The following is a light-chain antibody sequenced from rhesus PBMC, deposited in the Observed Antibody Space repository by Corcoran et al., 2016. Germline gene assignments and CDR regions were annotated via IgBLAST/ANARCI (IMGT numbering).Light chain of an antibody. Sequence: DIVMTQTPLSLPVTPGEPASISCRSSQTLLHSDGYTYLDWYLQKPGQSPQLLIYLGANRASGVPDRFRGRGSGNDLTLKISRVEAEEVGVYYCMQGTQLPYSVGQGTKVEIK. J-gene: IGKJ2*01. V-gene: IGKV2-78*01. CDR3: MQGTQLPYS. CDR2: LGA. CDR1: QTLLHSDGYTY.